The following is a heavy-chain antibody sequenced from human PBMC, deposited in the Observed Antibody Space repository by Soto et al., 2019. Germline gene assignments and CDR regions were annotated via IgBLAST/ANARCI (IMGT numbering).Heavy chain of an antibody. J-gene: IGHJ4*02. CDR1: GFPFNKYS. CDR2: ISYDEKNK. D-gene: IGHD4-17*01. V-gene: IGHV3-30*03. Sequence: PGGSLRLSCAASGFPFNKYSMHWVRQAPGKGLEWVTFISYDEKNKYYADSVEGRFTISRDNSKNTVYLQMNSLRLEDTAVYYCARGPSYSDSYFDYWGQGTLVTVSS. CDR3: ARGPSYSDSYFDY.